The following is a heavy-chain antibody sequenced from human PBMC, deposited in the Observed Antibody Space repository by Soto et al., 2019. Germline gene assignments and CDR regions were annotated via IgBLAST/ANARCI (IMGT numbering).Heavy chain of an antibody. CDR3: ERGRIVVVPAAIGRNWFDP. CDR1: GGSFSGYY. J-gene: IGHJ5*02. V-gene: IGHV4-34*01. D-gene: IGHD2-2*01. Sequence: QVQLQQWGAGLLKPSETLSLTCAVYGGSFSGYYWSWIRQPPGKGLEWIGEINHSGSTNYNPSIKSRVTISVDTSKNQFSLKLSSVTAADTAVYYCERGRIVVVPAAIGRNWFDPWGQGTLVTVSS. CDR2: INHSGST.